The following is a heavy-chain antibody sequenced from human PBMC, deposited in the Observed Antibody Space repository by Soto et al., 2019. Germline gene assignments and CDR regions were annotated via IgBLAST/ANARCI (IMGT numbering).Heavy chain of an antibody. CDR3: ARTTVTTRLTDY. J-gene: IGHJ4*02. CDR2: GST. D-gene: IGHD4-17*01. Sequence: GSTNYNPSLKSRVTILVDKSKNQFSLKLSSVTAADTALYYCARTTVTTRLTDYWGQGTLVTVSS. V-gene: IGHV4-4*02.